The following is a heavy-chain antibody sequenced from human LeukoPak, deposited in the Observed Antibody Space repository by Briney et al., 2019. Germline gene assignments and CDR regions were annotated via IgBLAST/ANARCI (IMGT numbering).Heavy chain of an antibody. CDR1: GFTFSTYS. Sequence: PGGSLRLSCAASGFTFSTYSMNWVRQAPGKRLEWISYISSDSSSIYYADSVKGRFTISRDNARNSLYLQMNSLRAEDTAVFYCARSGRWSGYSVGYYYYYIDVWGKGTTVTVSS. D-gene: IGHD3-3*01. CDR2: ISSDSSSI. V-gene: IGHV3-48*01. J-gene: IGHJ6*03. CDR3: ARSGRWSGYSVGYYYYYIDV.